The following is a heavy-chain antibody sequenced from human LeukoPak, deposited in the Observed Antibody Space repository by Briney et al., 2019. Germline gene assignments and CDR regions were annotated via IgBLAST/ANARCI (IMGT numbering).Heavy chain of an antibody. Sequence: PSETLSLTCTVSGGSINIYYWGWIRQPPGKGLEWIGSIYHTGSTYYNPSPTSRLPISADMSKNQFSLRLTSVTAADTAVYYCARNGAASDLWGQGTLVTVSS. CDR3: ARNGAASDL. V-gene: IGHV4-38-2*02. D-gene: IGHD6-13*01. CDR1: GGSINIYY. J-gene: IGHJ4*02. CDR2: IYHTGST.